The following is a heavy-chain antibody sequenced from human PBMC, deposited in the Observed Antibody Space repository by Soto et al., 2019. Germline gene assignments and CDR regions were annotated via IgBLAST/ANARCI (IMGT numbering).Heavy chain of an antibody. J-gene: IGHJ4*02. CDR2: IYHSGTT. D-gene: IGHD6-13*01. Sequence: SETLCLTCNVSGFSISSGLYWGWVRQPPGKGLEWIGAIYHSGTTYFNPSLKSRVTMAIDTSKNQFSLSLASVAAADTAMYYCARGMNPQDYWGQGTLVTVSS. V-gene: IGHV4-38-2*02. CDR3: ARGMNPQDY. CDR1: GFSISSGLY.